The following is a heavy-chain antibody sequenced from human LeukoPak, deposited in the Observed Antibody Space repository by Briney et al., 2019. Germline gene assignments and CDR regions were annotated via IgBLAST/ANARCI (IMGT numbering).Heavy chain of an antibody. J-gene: IGHJ5*02. Sequence: SETLSLTCAVYGGSFSGYYWSWIRQPPGKGLEWMGEINHSGSTNYNPSLKSRVTISVDTSKNQFSLKLSSVTAADTAVYYCASHSSSPGNNWFDPWGQGTLVTVSS. CDR3: ASHSSSPGNNWFDP. CDR1: GGSFSGYY. D-gene: IGHD6-6*01. CDR2: INHSGST. V-gene: IGHV4-34*01.